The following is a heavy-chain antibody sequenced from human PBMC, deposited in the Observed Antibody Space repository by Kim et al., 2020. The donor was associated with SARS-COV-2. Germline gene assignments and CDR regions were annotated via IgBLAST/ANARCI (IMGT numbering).Heavy chain of an antibody. V-gene: IGHV4-34*01. D-gene: IGHD5-18*01. CDR1: GGSFSGYY. CDR2: INHSGST. CDR3: ARVGGLEKYSYYGMDI. Sequence: SETLSLTCAVYGGSFSGYYWSWIRQPPGKGLEWIGEINHSGSTNYNPSLKSRVTISVDTSKNQFSLKLSSVTAADTAVYYCARVGGLEKYSYYGMDIWGQGTTVTVSS. J-gene: IGHJ6*02.